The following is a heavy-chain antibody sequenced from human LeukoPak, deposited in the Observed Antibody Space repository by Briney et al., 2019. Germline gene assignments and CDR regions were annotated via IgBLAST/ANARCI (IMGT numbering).Heavy chain of an antibody. D-gene: IGHD3/OR15-3a*01. CDR1: GFTFSNAW. CDR2: SKSKPDGGTT. CDR3: TTDVWTSRSMDY. Sequence: GGSLRLSCAASGFTFSNAWMNWVRQAPGKGLEWVGHSKSKPDGGTTDYAAPVKGRFTISRDDSKNTLFLQMNSLKTEDTAIYHCTTDVWTSRSMDYWGQGTLVTVSS. J-gene: IGHJ4*02. V-gene: IGHV3-15*07.